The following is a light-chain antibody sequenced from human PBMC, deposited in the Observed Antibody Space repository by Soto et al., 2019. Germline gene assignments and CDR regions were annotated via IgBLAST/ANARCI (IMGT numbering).Light chain of an antibody. V-gene: IGKV3-15*01. CDR1: QSVSSN. CDR2: GAS. Sequence: EIVMTHSPATLSVSPWERATLSCRASQSVSSNLAWYQQKPGQAPRLLIYGASTRATGIPARFSGSGSGTEFTLTISRLEPEDFALYYCQQYGSSPITFGQGTRLEIK. CDR3: QQYGSSPIT. J-gene: IGKJ5*01.